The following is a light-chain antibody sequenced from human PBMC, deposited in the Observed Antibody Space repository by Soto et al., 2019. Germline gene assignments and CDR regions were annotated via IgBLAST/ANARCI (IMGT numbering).Light chain of an antibody. Sequence: DIVLTQLPGTLSLSPGEGATLSCRASQSVSRNYLAWYQQKVGQAPRLLIYGANTRAAGIPDRFSGSGSGTDFTLTISRLEHEDFAVYYCQQYSKSPLTFGGGTKVEIK. CDR2: GAN. V-gene: IGKV3-20*01. CDR1: QSVSRNY. CDR3: QQYSKSPLT. J-gene: IGKJ4*01.